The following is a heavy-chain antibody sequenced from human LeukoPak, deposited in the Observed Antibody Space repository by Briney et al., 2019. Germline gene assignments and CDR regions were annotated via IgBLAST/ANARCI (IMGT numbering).Heavy chain of an antibody. D-gene: IGHD3-10*01. J-gene: IGHJ4*02. Sequence: PGGSLRLSCAASGFTFSDYYMSWIRQAPGKGLEWVSYISSSGSTVYYADSVKGRFTISRDNAKNSLYLQMNSLRAEDTAVYYCARAYYGSALPFDYWGQGTLVTVSS. CDR3: ARAYYGSALPFDY. V-gene: IGHV3-11*04. CDR1: GFTFSDYY. CDR2: ISSSGSTV.